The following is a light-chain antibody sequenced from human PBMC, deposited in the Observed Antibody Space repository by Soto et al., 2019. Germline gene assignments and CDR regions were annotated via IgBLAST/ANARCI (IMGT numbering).Light chain of an antibody. V-gene: IGKV3-20*01. CDR2: GAI. CDR3: QQYGSSPPS. CDR1: ESVSSGY. Sequence: EIVVTQSPCTLSLSPGERVTLSCRARESVSSGYVVWYQQKPGQAPRLVIFGAIGRATGIPDRFRGSGSGTDFTLTISSLEPEDFAVYYCQQYGSSPPSFGQGTKLEIK. J-gene: IGKJ2*01.